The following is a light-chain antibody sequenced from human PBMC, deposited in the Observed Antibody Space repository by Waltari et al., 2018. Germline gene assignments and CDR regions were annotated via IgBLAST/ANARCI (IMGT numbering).Light chain of an antibody. CDR2: DAS. Sequence: DIQMTQSPSSLSASVGDRVTITCQASQDISNYLNWYQQKPGKAPKLLIYDASNVETGVPSRFSGSGSGTDFTFTIRSLQPEDIATYYCQQYDNLPPLFGPGTKVDIK. V-gene: IGKV1-33*01. J-gene: IGKJ3*01. CDR1: QDISNY. CDR3: QQYDNLPPL.